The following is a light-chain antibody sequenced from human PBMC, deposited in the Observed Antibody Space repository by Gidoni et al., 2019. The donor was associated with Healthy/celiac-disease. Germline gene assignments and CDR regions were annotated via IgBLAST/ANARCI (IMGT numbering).Light chain of an antibody. V-gene: IGKV3-15*01. CDR3: QQYNNWPVT. J-gene: IGKJ5*01. Sequence: EIVMPQSPATLSVSPGERATPSCRASQSVSSNLAWYQQKPGQAPRLLIYGASTRATGIPARFSGSGSGTEFTLTISSLQSEDFAVYYCQQYNNWPVTFGQGTRLEIK. CDR1: QSVSSN. CDR2: GAS.